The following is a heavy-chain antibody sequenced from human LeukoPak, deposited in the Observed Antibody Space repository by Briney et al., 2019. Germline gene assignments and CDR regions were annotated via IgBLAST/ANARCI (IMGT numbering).Heavy chain of an antibody. CDR2: IIPIFGTA. CDR1: GGTFSSYA. Sequence: GASVKVSCKASGGTFSSYAISWVRQAPGHGLEWMGGIIPIFGTANYAQKFQGRVTITADKSTSTAYMELSSLRSEDTAVYYCASSRRAAARSYFDYWGEGTLVTVSS. J-gene: IGHJ4*02. D-gene: IGHD6-13*01. V-gene: IGHV1-69*06. CDR3: ASSRRAAARSYFDY.